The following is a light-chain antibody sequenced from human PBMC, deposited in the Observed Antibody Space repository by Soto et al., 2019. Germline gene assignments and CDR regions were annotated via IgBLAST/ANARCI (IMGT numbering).Light chain of an antibody. J-gene: IGKJ5*01. CDR1: QSVRSNY. Sequence: ETVLTQSPGTLSLSPGERATLSCRASQSVRSNYLVGYRQKPGQAPRLLISGVSTRATGIPDRFSGSGSGTDFTLTISKLEPEDVAVYYCKQYAPSPAITFGQGTRVEIK. V-gene: IGKV3-20*01. CDR2: GVS. CDR3: KQYAPSPAIT.